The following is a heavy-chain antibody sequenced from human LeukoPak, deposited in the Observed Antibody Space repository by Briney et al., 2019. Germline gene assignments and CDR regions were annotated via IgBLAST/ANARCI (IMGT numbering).Heavy chain of an antibody. D-gene: IGHD2-15*01. J-gene: IGHJ4*02. CDR3: ARFLGYCSGGSCYLEY. Sequence: GASVKVSCKASGYTFTGYYMHWVRQAPGQGLEWRGWINPNSGGTNYAQKFQGRVTMTRDTSISTAYMELSRLRSDDTAVYYCARFLGYCSGGSCYLEYWGQGTLVTVSS. CDR2: INPNSGGT. V-gene: IGHV1-2*02. CDR1: GYTFTGYY.